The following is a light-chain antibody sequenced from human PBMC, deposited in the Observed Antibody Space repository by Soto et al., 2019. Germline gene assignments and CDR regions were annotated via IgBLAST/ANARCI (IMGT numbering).Light chain of an antibody. Sequence: SRQSIFYSSNNKNYLTWYQQKPGQPPKLLIYWASTRESGVPDRFSGSGSGTDFTLTISSLQAEDVAVYYCQQYYSTPWTFGQGTKVDIK. V-gene: IGKV4-1*01. CDR1: QSIFYSSNNKNY. J-gene: IGKJ1*01. CDR3: QQYYSTPWT. CDR2: WAS.